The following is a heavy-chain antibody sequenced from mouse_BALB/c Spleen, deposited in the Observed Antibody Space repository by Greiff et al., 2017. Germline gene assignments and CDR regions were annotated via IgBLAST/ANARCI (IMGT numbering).Heavy chain of an antibody. CDR1: GFSLTSYG. D-gene: IGHD1-1*01. CDR3: ARDYYGSSYAWFAY. Sequence: VKVVESGPGLVAPSQSLSITCTVSGFSLTSYGVHWVRQPPGKGLEWLGVIWAGGSTNYNSALMSRLSISKDNSKSQVFLKMNSLQTDDTAMYYCARDYYGSSYAWFAYWGQGTLVTVSA. V-gene: IGHV2-9*02. CDR2: IWAGGST. J-gene: IGHJ3*01.